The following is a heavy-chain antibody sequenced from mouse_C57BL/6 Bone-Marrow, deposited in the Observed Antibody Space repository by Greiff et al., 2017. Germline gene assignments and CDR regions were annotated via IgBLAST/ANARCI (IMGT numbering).Heavy chain of an antibody. CDR1: RFTFSSYA. CDR2: ISDGGSYT. Sequence: EVKLVESGGGLVKPGGSLKLSCAASRFTFSSYAMSWVRQTPEKRLEWVATISDGGSYTYYPDNVKGRFTISRDNAKNNLYLQMSHLKSEDTAMYYCSGYYFDYWGQGTTLTVSS. CDR3: SGYYFDY. V-gene: IGHV5-4*03. J-gene: IGHJ2*01.